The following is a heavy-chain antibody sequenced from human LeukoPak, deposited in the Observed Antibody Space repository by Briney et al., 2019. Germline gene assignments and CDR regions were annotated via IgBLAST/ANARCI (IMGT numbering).Heavy chain of an antibody. Sequence: ASVKVSCKASGYTFTSYAMNWVRQAPGRGLAWMGWINTNTENPTYDQGFTGRLVFSLDTSVSTAYLQIRSLKAEDTAVYYCARAKSQYYFDYWGQGTLVTVSS. CDR2: INTNTENP. J-gene: IGHJ4*02. V-gene: IGHV7-4-1*01. CDR3: ARAKSQYYFDY. CDR1: GYTFTSYA.